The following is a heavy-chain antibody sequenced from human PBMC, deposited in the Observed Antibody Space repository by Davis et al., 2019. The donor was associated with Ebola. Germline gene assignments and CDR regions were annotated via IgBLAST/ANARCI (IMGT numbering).Heavy chain of an antibody. D-gene: IGHD2-2*02. V-gene: IGHV3-11*01. CDR1: GFTFSDYY. CDR2: ISSSGRTI. CDR3: ARGGVVVVPAAIESLYYYGMDV. J-gene: IGHJ6*02. Sequence: GESLKISCAASGFTFSDYYMSWIRQAPGKGLEWVSYISSSGRTIYYADSVKGRFTISRDNAKNSLYLQMNSLRAEDTAVYYCARGGVVVVPAAIESLYYYGMDVWGQGTTVTVSS.